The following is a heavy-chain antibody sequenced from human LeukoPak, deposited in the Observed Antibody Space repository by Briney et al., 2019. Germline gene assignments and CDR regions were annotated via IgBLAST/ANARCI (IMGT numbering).Heavy chain of an antibody. Sequence: GESLKISCKGSGYSFTNYDINWVRQATGQGLEWMGWMNPNSGNTGYAQKFQGGVTITRNTSISTAYMELSSLRSEDTAVYYCARMVSRSIAARPPLRPYYFDYWGQGTLVTVSS. V-gene: IGHV1-8*03. CDR1: GYSFTNYD. CDR2: MNPNSGNT. CDR3: ARMVSRSIAARPPLRPYYFDY. D-gene: IGHD6-6*01. J-gene: IGHJ4*02.